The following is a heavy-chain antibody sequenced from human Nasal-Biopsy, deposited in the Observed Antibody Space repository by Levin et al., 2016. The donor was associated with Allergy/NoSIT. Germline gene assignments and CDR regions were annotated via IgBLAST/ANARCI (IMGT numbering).Heavy chain of an antibody. CDR2: ISAYSGNT. V-gene: IGHV1-18*01. D-gene: IGHD3-10*01. J-gene: IGHJ4*02. CDR3: ARGVVRGIMTY. Sequence: ASVKVSCKASGYTFSSYGITWVRQAPGQGLEWMGYISAYSGNTDYEQKLQGRVTMTTDTSTNTAYMELRSLTSDDTAVYYCARGVVRGIMTYWGQGTQVTVSS. CDR1: GYTFSSYG.